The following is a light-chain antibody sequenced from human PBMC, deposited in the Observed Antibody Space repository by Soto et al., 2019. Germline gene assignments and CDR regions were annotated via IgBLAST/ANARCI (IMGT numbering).Light chain of an antibody. CDR2: WAS. V-gene: IGKV4-1*01. J-gene: IGKJ2*01. CDR3: QQYYSTPQT. CDR1: QSVLYSSNNKNY. Sequence: DIVMTQSPDSLAVSLGERATINCKSSQSVLYSSNNKNYLAWYQQKPGQPPKLLIYWASTREFGVPDRFSGSGSGTEFSLTISSLQAEDVAVYYCQQYYSTPQTFCQGTKLEIE.